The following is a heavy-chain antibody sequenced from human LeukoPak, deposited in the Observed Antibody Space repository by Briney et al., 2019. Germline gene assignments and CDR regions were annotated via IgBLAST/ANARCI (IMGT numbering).Heavy chain of an antibody. CDR3: ARVVAATYYFDY. V-gene: IGHV1-2*06. D-gene: IGHD2-15*01. J-gene: IGHJ4*02. CDR1: GYTFTGYY. CDR2: INPNSGGT. Sequence: ASVKVACKASGYTFTGYYMHWVRQAPGHGHELMGRINPNSGGTNYAQKFQGRVTMTRDTSISTAYMELSRLRSDDTAVYYCARVVAATYYFDYWGQGTLVTVSS.